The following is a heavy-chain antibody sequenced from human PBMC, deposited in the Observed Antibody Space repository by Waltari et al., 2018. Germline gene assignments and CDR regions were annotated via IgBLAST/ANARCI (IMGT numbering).Heavy chain of an antibody. J-gene: IGHJ4*02. D-gene: IGHD6-19*01. Sequence: QVQLVQSGAEVKKPGSSVKVSCKASGGTFSSYTISWVRQAPGQGLEWMGRIIPILGIANYAQKFQGRVTITADKSTSTAYMELNSLRAEDTAVYYCAKDRVGSSGWYEGGYYFDYWGQGTLVIVSS. CDR3: AKDRVGSSGWYEGGYYFDY. CDR1: GGTFSSYT. V-gene: IGHV1-69*08. CDR2: IIPILGIA.